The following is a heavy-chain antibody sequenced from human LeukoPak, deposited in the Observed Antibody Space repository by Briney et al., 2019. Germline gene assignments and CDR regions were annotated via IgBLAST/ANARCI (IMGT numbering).Heavy chain of an antibody. CDR3: AKDPDVVVTATFDY. Sequence: GGSLRLSCAASGFSFSRYYMSWVRQAPGKGLEWVSVLFSGGDTYYADSVKGRFTISRDNSKNTLYLQMNSLRAEDTAVYYCAKDPDVVVTATFDYWGQGTLVTVSS. V-gene: IGHV3-53*01. CDR2: LFSGGDT. J-gene: IGHJ4*02. D-gene: IGHD2-21*02. CDR1: GFSFSRYY.